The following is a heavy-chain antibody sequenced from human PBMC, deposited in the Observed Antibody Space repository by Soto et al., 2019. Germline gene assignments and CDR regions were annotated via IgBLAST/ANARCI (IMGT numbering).Heavy chain of an antibody. D-gene: IGHD3-16*01. CDR3: ARAPYYDSPGDY. Sequence: EVQVLESGGALVQPGESLRLSCVASGFTFDTYYMNWVRQAPGKGLEWVANIKQDGSEKYYADSVKGRFTISRDNGWNSLYLQMNSLRAEDTAVYYCARAPYYDSPGDYWGQGTLVTVSS. CDR1: GFTFDTYY. CDR2: IKQDGSEK. V-gene: IGHV3-7*02. J-gene: IGHJ4*02.